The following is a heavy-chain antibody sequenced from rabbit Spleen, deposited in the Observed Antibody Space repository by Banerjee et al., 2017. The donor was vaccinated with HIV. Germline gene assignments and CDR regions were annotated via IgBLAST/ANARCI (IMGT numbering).Heavy chain of an antibody. CDR2: IAGSSSGFT. Sequence: QEQLEESGGDLVKPGASLTLTCTASGFSFSSSDYMCWVRQAPGKGLEWISCIAGSSSGFTYSASWAKGRFTISKTSSTTVTLQMTSLTAADTATYFCARYYIFYGMDLLGPGTLVTVS. CDR1: GFSFSSSDY. J-gene: IGHJ6*01. D-gene: IGHD4-1*01. CDR3: ARYYIFYGMDL. V-gene: IGHV1S45*01.